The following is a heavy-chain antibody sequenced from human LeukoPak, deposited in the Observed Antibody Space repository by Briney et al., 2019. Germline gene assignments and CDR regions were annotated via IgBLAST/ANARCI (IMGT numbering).Heavy chain of an antibody. V-gene: IGHV3-30*18. CDR2: LSYYGSKK. Sequence: GGSLRLSCVVSGFTFSNYGMHGARGSPGKGGEGVAVLSYYGSKKQYAVSVKGRFTISRDNSKNTLYLQMNSLRAEDTAVYYCAKDRYSSNWYYFEYWGQGTLVTVSS. CDR1: GFTFSNYG. CDR3: AKDRYSSNWYYFEY. D-gene: IGHD6-13*01. J-gene: IGHJ4*02.